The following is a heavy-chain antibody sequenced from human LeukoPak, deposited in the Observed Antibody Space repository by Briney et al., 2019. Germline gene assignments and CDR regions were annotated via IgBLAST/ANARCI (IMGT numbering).Heavy chain of an antibody. J-gene: IGHJ3*01. CDR3: ARRRIVGTTKDAFDV. CDR2: ISYDDGSNK. Sequence: PGGSLRLSCAASGFIFSSYAMHWVRQGPGKGLEWVAVISYDDGSNKYYADSVRGRFTISRDNSKNTLYLQMSSLRAEDAAVYYCARRRIVGTTKDAFDVWGQGTTVTVSS. V-gene: IGHV3-30-3*01. CDR1: GFIFSSYA. D-gene: IGHD1-26*01.